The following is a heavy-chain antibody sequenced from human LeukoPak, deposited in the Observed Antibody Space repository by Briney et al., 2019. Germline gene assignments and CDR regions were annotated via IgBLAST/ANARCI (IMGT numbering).Heavy chain of an antibody. CDR1: GFTFSSYG. Sequence: GGSLRLSCAASGFTFSSYGMSWVRQAPGKGLEWVSSISGHGSGDSTYYADSVKGRFTISRDNSKNTLSLQMNSLRAEDTAVYYCATLGYCSSPSCYLYYWGQGTLVTVSS. V-gene: IGHV3-23*01. CDR2: ISGHGSGDST. J-gene: IGHJ4*02. CDR3: ATLGYCSSPSCYLYY. D-gene: IGHD2-2*01.